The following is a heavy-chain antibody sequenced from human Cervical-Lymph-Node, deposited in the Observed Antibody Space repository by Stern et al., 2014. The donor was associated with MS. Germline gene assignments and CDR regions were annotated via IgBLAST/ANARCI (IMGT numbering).Heavy chain of an antibody. Sequence: VQLVQSGAEVKKPGSSVKVSCKASGDTFSNCAITWVRQAPGQGLKWMGGIIPLFGTPIYAGRFQGRVTITADKSTSTAYMELSSLRSEDTAVYYCASAPGVTALPTHFDYWGQGTLVTVSS. J-gene: IGHJ4*02. CDR3: ASAPGVTALPTHFDY. CDR2: IIPLFGTP. CDR1: GDTFSNCA. D-gene: IGHD2-21*02. V-gene: IGHV1-69*06.